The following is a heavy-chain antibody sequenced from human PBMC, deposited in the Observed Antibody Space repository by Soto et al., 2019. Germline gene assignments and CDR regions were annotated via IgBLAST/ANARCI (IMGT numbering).Heavy chain of an antibody. CDR2: IYWDDDK. V-gene: IGHV2-5*02. Sequence: QITLKESGPTLVKPTQTLTLTCTFSGFSLTTSGVGVGWIRQPPGKALEWLALIYWDDDKRYSPSLKSRLTITKDTSKNQVVLTMTNMDAVDTATYFCAHRRDSSVYFDHRGQGTRVTVSS. J-gene: IGHJ4*02. CDR3: AHRRDSSVYFDH. CDR1: GFSLTTSGVG. D-gene: IGHD3-22*01.